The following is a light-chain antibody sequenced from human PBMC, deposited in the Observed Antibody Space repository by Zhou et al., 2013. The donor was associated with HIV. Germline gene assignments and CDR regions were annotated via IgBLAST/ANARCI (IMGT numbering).Light chain of an antibody. V-gene: IGKV2-28*01. CDR3: MQALETPLT. J-gene: IGKJ4*01. CDR2: LGS. CDR1: QSLLHSNGYNY. Sequence: DIVMTQSPLSLPVTPGEPASISCRSSQSLLHSNGYNYLDWYVQKPGQSPQLLIYLGSNRASGVPDRFSGSGSGTDFTLKISTVEAEDVGVYYCMQALETPLTFGGGTKVEI.